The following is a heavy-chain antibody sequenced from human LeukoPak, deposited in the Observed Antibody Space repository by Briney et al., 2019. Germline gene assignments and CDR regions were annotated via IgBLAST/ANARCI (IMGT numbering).Heavy chain of an antibody. CDR2: MNPNSGNT. D-gene: IGHD6-13*01. CDR3: AREGYSSSWYDSYYYYYMDV. CDR1: GYTFTSYD. V-gene: IGHV1-8*01. J-gene: IGHJ6*03. Sequence: ASVKVSCKASGYTFTSYDINWVRQATGQGLEWMGWMNPNSGNTGYAQKFQGRVTTTRNTSISTAYMELSSLRSEDTAVYYCAREGYSSSWYDSYYYYYMDVWGKGTTVTVSS.